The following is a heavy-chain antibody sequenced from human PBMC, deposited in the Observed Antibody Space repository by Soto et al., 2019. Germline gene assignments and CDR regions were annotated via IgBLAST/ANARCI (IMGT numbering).Heavy chain of an antibody. V-gene: IGHV4-59*01. Sequence: QVQLQESGPGLVKPSETLSLPCTVSGGSISSLYWNWIRQPPGKGLEWIGSIFYSGRTTYNPSLKSAVTISVDTCKTQFSLKLTSVTAADTAAYDWARGREYSGYGNAFDIWGQGTMVTVSS. CDR1: GGSISSLY. D-gene: IGHD5-12*01. CDR2: IFYSGRT. J-gene: IGHJ3*02. CDR3: ARGREYSGYGNAFDI.